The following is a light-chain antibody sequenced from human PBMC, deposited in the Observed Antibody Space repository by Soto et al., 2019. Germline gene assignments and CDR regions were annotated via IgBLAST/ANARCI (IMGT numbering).Light chain of an antibody. CDR2: GNN. CDR1: SSNIGAGYD. J-gene: IGLJ2*01. V-gene: IGLV1-40*01. Sequence: QSVLTQPPSVSGAPGQRVTISCTGSSSNIGAGYDVHWYQQLPGTAPKLLIYGNNNRPSGVPDRFSVSKSGTSASLAITGLQAEDEAAYYCQSFDSSLRNSHVLFGGGTKVTVL. CDR3: QSFDSSLRNSHVL.